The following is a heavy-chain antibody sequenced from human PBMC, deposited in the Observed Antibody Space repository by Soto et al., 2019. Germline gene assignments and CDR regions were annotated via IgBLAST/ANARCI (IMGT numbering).Heavy chain of an antibody. CDR2: IYYRGRT. CDR1: GGSISSSSYY. J-gene: IGHJ4*02. Sequence: KPSETLSLTCTVSGGSISSSSYYWGWIRQPPGKGLEWIGSIYYRGRTYYNPSFKSRVTISIDTSKNQFSLKLSSVTATDTAVYYCARQRTTVVTQAYFDHWGQGALVTVSS. CDR3: ARQRTTVVTQAYFDH. V-gene: IGHV4-39*01. D-gene: IGHD2-21*02.